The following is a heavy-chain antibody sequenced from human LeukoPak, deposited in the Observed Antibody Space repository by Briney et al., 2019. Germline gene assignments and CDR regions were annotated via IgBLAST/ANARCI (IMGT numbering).Heavy chain of an antibody. V-gene: IGHV4-59*01. D-gene: IGHD6-19*01. CDR2: IYYSGST. Sequence: PSETLSLTCTVSGGSISSYYWSWIRQPPGKGLEWIGYIYYSGSTNYNPSLKSRVTISVDTSKNQFSLKLSSVTAADTAVYYCASGEASYSSGWYRYYYYGMDVWGQGTTVTVSS. CDR3: ASGEASYSSGWYRYYYYGMDV. CDR1: GGSISSYY. J-gene: IGHJ6*02.